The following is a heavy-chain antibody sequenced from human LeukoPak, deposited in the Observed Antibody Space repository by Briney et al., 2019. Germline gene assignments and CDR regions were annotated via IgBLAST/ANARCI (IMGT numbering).Heavy chain of an antibody. V-gene: IGHV4-59*08. Sequence: PSETLSLTCTVSGGSISSYYWSLIRQPPGKGLEWIGYISYSGSTNYNPSLKSRVTISADTSNNQFSLKLNSVTAADTAVYYCARQPYPVYGAFDIWGQGTLVTVSS. CDR3: ARQPYPVYGAFDI. D-gene: IGHD3-10*01. CDR1: GGSISSYY. J-gene: IGHJ3*02. CDR2: ISYSGST.